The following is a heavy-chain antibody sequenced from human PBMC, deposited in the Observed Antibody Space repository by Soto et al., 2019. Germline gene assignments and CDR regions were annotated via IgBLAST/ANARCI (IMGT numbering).Heavy chain of an antibody. CDR2: IYYSGST. V-gene: IGHV4-30-4*01. D-gene: IGHD3-10*01. CDR1: GGSISSGDYY. J-gene: IGHJ4*02. CDR3: ARAPTQLLPMPYFDY. Sequence: PSETLSLTCTVSGGSISSGDYYWSWIRQPPGKGLEWIGYIYYSGSTYYNPSLKSRVTISVDTSKDQFSLKLSSVTAADTAVYYCARAPTQLLPMPYFDYWCQGTLLTVSS.